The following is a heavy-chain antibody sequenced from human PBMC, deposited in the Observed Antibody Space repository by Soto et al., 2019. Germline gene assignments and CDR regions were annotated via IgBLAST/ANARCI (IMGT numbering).Heavy chain of an antibody. CDR2: IIPILGIA. V-gene: IGHV1-69*08. CDR3: ARDGYYYYGMDV. Sequence: QVQLVQSGAEVKKPGSSVKVSCKASGGTFSSYTISWVRQAPGQGLEWMGRIIPILGIANYAQKFQGRVTITADKSTSTAYMDLSSLRSEDTAVYYCARDGYYYYGMDVWGQGTTVTVSS. CDR1: GGTFSSYT. J-gene: IGHJ6*02.